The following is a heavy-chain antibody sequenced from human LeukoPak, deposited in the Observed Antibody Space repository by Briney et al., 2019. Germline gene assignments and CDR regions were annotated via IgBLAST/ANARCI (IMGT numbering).Heavy chain of an antibody. CDR2: IYYSGST. V-gene: IGHV4-39*01. J-gene: IGHJ3*02. CDR3: ARHVPTMIAVAFDI. Sequence: PSETLSLTCTVSGGSISSSSYYWGWIRQPPGKGLEWIGSIYYSGSTYYNPSLKSRVTISVDTSKNQFSLKLSSETAADTAVYDCARHVPTMIAVAFDIWGQGTMVTVSS. CDR1: GGSISSSSYY. D-gene: IGHD3-22*01.